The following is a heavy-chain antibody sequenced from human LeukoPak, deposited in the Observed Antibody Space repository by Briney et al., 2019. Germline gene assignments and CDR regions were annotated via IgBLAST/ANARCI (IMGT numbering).Heavy chain of an antibody. Sequence: GGSLRLSCAASGFTVSSNYMSWVRQAPGKGLEWVSVIYSGGSTYYADSVKGRFTISRDNSKNTLYLQMNSLRAEDTAVYYCARDSGRNDCQHYYYYYMDVWGKGTTVTVSS. CDR1: GFTVSSNY. D-gene: IGHD2-21*02. J-gene: IGHJ6*03. CDR2: IYSGGST. V-gene: IGHV3-53*01. CDR3: ARDSGRNDCQHYYYYYMDV.